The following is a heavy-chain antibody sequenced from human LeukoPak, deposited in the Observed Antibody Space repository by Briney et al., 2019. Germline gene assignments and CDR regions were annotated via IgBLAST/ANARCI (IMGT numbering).Heavy chain of an antibody. CDR2: INSDGSST. V-gene: IGHV3-74*01. CDR1: GFTFSSYW. CDR3: ARGSSVRMGY. D-gene: IGHD4-17*01. J-gene: IGHJ4*02. Sequence: GGSLRLSCAASGFTFSSYWMHWVRQAPGQGLVWVSRINSDGSSTSYADSVKGRFTISRDNAKNTLYLQMNSLRAEDTAVYYCARGSSVRMGYWGQGTLVTVSS.